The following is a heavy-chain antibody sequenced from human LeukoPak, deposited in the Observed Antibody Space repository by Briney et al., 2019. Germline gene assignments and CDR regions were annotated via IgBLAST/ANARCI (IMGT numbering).Heavy chain of an antibody. V-gene: IGHV4-59*08. CDR3: ARHLATAGFPFDY. CDR1: GGSISSYY. J-gene: IGHJ4*02. D-gene: IGHD6-13*01. Sequence: SETLSLTCSVSGGSISSYYWSWIRQPPGKGLEWIGYIYYSGSTIYNPSLKSRVTMSVDTSKNQFSLKLSSVTAADTAVYYCARHLATAGFPFDYWGQGTLVTVSS. CDR2: IYYSGST.